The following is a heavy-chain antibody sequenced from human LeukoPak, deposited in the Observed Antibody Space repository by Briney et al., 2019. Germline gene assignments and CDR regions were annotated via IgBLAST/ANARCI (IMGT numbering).Heavy chain of an antibody. Sequence: GGSLRLSCAASGFTFSSYAMSWVRQAPGKGLEWVSAISGSGGSTYYADSVKGRFTISRDNSKNTLYLQMNSLRAEDTAVYYWSGNGVVPGASLGYWGQGTLGHRLL. CDR3: SGNGVVPGASLGY. D-gene: IGHD2-2*01. V-gene: IGHV3-23*01. CDR2: ISGSGGST. J-gene: IGHJ4*02. CDR1: GFTFSSYA.